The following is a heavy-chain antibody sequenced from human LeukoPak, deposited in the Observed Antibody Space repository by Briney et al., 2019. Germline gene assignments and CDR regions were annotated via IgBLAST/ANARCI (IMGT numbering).Heavy chain of an antibody. Sequence: GGSLRLSCAASGFTFSSYSMNWVRHAPGKGLEWVSYISSTTSNIYYADSVKGRFTISRDNAKNSLYLQMNSLRAEDTAVYYCARDVTYYGGDWFDPWGQGTLVTVSS. CDR2: ISSTTSNI. V-gene: IGHV3-48*04. CDR1: GFTFSSYS. J-gene: IGHJ5*02. D-gene: IGHD4-23*01. CDR3: ARDVTYYGGDWFDP.